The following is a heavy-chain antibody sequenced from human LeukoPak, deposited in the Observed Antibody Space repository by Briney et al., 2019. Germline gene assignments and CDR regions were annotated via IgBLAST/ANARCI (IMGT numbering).Heavy chain of an antibody. CDR1: GFTLSDYY. V-gene: IGHV3-11*01. CDR3: ARRRDFIDY. D-gene: IGHD3/OR15-3a*01. CDR2: SSSSGSTI. J-gene: IGHJ4*02. Sequence: ESGGGLVKPGGTLGLSCAASGFTLSDYYMSWIRQAPGKGLEWVSYSSSSGSTIYYADSVKGRFAISRDNAKNSLYLQMNSLRADDTAVYYCARRRDFIDYWGQGTLVTVSS.